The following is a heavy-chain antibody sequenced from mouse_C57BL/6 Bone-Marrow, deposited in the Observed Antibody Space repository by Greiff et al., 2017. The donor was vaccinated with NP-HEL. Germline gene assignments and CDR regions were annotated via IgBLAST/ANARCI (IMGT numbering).Heavy chain of an antibody. J-gene: IGHJ4*01. Sequence: VHVKQSGPELVKPGASVKIPCKASGYTFTDYNMDWVKQSHGKSLEWIGDINPNNGGTIYNQKFKGKATLTVDKSSSTAYMELRSLTSEDTAVYYCARRSYVYAMDYWGQGTSVTVSS. CDR3: ARRSYVYAMDY. CDR2: INPNNGGT. D-gene: IGHD1-1*01. CDR1: GYTFTDYN. V-gene: IGHV1-18*01.